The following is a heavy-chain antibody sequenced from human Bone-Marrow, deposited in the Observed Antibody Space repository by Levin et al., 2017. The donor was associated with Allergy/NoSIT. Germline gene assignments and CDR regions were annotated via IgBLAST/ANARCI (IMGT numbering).Heavy chain of an antibody. D-gene: IGHD3-10*01. CDR2: IYHSGST. J-gene: IGHJ4*02. CDR1: DGSISSDDFY. V-gene: IGHV4-30-4*01. Sequence: PSETLSLTCTVSDGSISSDDFYWSWIRQPPGTGLEWIGYIYHSGSTYYNPSLQSRVIFSVDTSNNQFSVKLSSVTAADTAVYYCATGSGRYKIFFEYRGQGTLVTVSS. CDR3: ATGSGRYKIFFEY.